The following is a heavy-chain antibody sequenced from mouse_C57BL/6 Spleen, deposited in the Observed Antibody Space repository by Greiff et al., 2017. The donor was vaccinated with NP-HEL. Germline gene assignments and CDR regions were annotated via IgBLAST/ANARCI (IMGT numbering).Heavy chain of an antibody. D-gene: IGHD2-4*01. Sequence: QVQLQQSGAELVRPGTSVKVSCKASGYAFTNYLIEWVKQRPGQGLEWIGVINPGSGGTNYNEKFKGKATLTADKSSSTAYMQLSSLTSEDSAVYCGARGDYGFAYWGQGTLVTVSA. CDR3: ARGDYGFAY. V-gene: IGHV1-54*01. J-gene: IGHJ3*01. CDR1: GYAFTNYL. CDR2: INPGSGGT.